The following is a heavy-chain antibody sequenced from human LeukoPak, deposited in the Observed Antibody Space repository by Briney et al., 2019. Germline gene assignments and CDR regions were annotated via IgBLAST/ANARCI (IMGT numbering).Heavy chain of an antibody. J-gene: IGHJ6*02. CDR3: ARDVLFGYSYGYEVDGMDV. D-gene: IGHD5-18*01. CDR2: FDPEDGET. Sequence: ASVKVSCKVSGYTLTELSMHWVRQAPGKGLEWMGGFDPEDGETIYAQKFQGRVTMTEDTSTDTAYMELSSLRSEDTAVYYCARDVLFGYSYGYEVDGMDVWGQGTTVTVSS. V-gene: IGHV1-24*01. CDR1: GYTLTELS.